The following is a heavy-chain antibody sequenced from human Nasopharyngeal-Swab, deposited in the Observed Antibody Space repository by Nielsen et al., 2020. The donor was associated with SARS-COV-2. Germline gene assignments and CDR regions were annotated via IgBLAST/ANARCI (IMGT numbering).Heavy chain of an antibody. CDR2: ISGSGGTT. D-gene: IGHD5-24*01. Sequence: WIRQPPGKGLEWVSGISGSGGTTYQADSVKGRFTISRDHSKNTLYLQMNSLRAEDTAVYHCARVRRDGYNLHFDYWGQGTLVTVSS. CDR3: ARVRRDGYNLHFDY. J-gene: IGHJ4*02. V-gene: IGHV3-23*01.